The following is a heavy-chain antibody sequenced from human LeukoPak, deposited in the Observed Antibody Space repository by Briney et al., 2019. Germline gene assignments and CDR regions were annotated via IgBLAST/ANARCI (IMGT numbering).Heavy chain of an antibody. CDR1: GYTFTSYC. CDR3: ARAGRGYYDILTGPFDY. Sequence: ASVKVSCKASGYTFTSYCMHWVRQAPGQGLEWMGIINPSGGSTSYAQKFQGRVTMTRDTSTSTVYMELSSLRSEDTAVYYCARAGRGYYDILTGPFDYWGQGTLVTVSS. V-gene: IGHV1-46*01. D-gene: IGHD3-9*01. J-gene: IGHJ4*02. CDR2: INPSGGST.